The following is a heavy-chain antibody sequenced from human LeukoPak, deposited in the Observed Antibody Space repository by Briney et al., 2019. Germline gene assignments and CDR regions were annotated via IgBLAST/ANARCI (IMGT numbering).Heavy chain of an antibody. CDR2: ISYDGSIK. CDR3: ARGGHYGSGSYSPYDAFDI. V-gene: IGHV3-30*03. CDR1: GFTFSSYG. Sequence: GGSLRLSCAASGFTFSSYGMHWVRQAPGKGLEWVAIISYDGSIKYYADSVKGRFTISRDNAKNSLYLQMNSLRAEDTAVHYCARGGHYGSGSYSPYDAFDIWGQGTMVTVSS. D-gene: IGHD3-10*01. J-gene: IGHJ3*02.